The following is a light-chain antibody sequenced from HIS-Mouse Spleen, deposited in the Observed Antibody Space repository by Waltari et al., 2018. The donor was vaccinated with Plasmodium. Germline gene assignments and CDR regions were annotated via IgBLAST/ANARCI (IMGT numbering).Light chain of an antibody. CDR2: GAP. CDR1: QSVSSN. V-gene: IGKV3D-15*01. CDR3: QQYNNWSFT. Sequence: EIVMTQSPATLSVSPGERATLSCRASQSVSSNLAWYQQKPGQATRLLIYGAPTRATGIPARFSGSASGKEFTLNISSLQSEDFAVYYCQQYNNWSFTFGPGTKVDIK. J-gene: IGKJ3*01.